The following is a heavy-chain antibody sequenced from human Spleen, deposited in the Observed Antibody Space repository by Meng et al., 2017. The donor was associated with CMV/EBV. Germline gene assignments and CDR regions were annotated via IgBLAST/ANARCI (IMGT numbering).Heavy chain of an antibody. J-gene: IGHJ5*02. D-gene: IGHD3-10*01. CDR3: ARDSRGRGDYFDP. CDR2: IYHTGST. Sequence: VSGGSISSGGYYWAWVRQHPRKGLEWIGYIYHTGSTYYNPSLKSRLTMSVDTSKNQFFLKLDSVTAADTAVYFCARDSRGRGDYFDPWGQGTLVTVSS. CDR1: GGSISSGGYY. V-gene: IGHV4-31*02.